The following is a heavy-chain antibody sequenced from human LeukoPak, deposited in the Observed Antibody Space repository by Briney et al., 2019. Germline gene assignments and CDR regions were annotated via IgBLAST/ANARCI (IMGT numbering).Heavy chain of an antibody. CDR3: ASYLTSIPSGMDV. CDR1: GFTFSSYW. Sequence: GGSLRVSCAASGFTFSSYWMHWLRQEPRKGLVWVSRISTDGSSRSYADSVKGRFTISRDNGKNTLYLQMNSLRAEDTAVYYCASYLTSIPSGMDVWGQGATVTVSS. J-gene: IGHJ6*02. D-gene: IGHD2/OR15-2a*01. V-gene: IGHV3-74*01. CDR2: ISTDGSSR.